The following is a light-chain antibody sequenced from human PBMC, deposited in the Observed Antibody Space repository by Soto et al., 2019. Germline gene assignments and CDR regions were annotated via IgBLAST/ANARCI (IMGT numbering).Light chain of an antibody. CDR1: QSVISNY. V-gene: IGKV3-20*01. CDR3: QQYGSLPWT. CDR2: GAY. J-gene: IGKJ1*01. Sequence: EVLMTKSPAPLSVSPGERATLSCRASQSVISNYLAWYQQKPGQAPRLLIYGAYSRATGIPDRFSGSGFGTDFTLTISILEPEDFAVYYCQQYGSLPWTFGQGTKVDI.